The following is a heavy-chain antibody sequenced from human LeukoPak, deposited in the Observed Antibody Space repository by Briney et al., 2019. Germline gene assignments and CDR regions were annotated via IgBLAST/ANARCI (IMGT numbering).Heavy chain of an antibody. CDR1: GGSFSGYY. D-gene: IGHD2-2*01. V-gene: IGHV4-34*01. CDR3: ARGDIVVVPAVDPLSYFDY. J-gene: IGHJ4*02. CDR2: INHSGST. Sequence: SETLSLTCAVYGGSFSGYYWSWIRQPPGKGLEWIGEINHSGSTNYNPSLESRVTISVDTPKNQMSLTLCSVTAADTAVYYCARGDIVVVPAVDPLSYFDYWGQGTLVTVSS.